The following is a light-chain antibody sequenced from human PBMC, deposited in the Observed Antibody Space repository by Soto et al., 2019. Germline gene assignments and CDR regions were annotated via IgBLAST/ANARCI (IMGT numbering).Light chain of an antibody. V-gene: IGLV4-69*01. Sequence: QLVLTQSPSASASLGASVKLTCTLSSRHNTNAIAWHQQQPKKGPRFLMKVNSDGSHFKGDGIPDRFSGSSSVAERYLTVSSLQSEDDADYCCQARATGLHIFGGGTKLTVL. J-gene: IGLJ2*01. CDR1: SRHNTNA. CDR3: QARATGLHI. CDR2: VNSDGSH.